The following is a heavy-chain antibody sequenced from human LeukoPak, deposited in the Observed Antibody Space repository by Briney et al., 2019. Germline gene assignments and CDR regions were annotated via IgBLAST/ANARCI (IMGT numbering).Heavy chain of an antibody. CDR3: ALSNTGDYFDY. D-gene: IGHD1-14*01. V-gene: IGHV4-59*01. J-gene: IGHJ4*02. Sequence: PSETLFLTCTVSGGSISSYYWSWIRQPSGKGLEWIGYIYYSGSTNYNPSLKSRVTISVDTSKNQFSLKLSSVTAADTAVYYCALSNTGDYFDYWGQGTLVTVSS. CDR1: GGSISSYY. CDR2: IYYSGST.